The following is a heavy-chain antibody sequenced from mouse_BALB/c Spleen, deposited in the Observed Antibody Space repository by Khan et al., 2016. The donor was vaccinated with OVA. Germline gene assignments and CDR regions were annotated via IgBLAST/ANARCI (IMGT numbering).Heavy chain of an antibody. Sequence: QVQLKESGPGLVAPSQSLSITCTVSGFSLTSYGVHWVRQPPGQGLEWLGVIWAGGSTNYNSALMSRLSISTDNSKSQVCLKRNSQQTDDTAMDSCARLEEIWGQGTTLTVSS. CDR3: ARLEEI. J-gene: IGHJ2*01. CDR2: IWAGGST. CDR1: GFSLTSYG. V-gene: IGHV2-9*02.